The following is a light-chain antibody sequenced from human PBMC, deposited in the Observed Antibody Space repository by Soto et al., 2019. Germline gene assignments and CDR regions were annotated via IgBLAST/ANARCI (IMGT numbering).Light chain of an antibody. CDR2: VAS. V-gene: IGKV3-11*01. CDR3: QQLSNLPRCT. J-gene: IGKJ1*01. Sequence: EIVLKKSPGTVSLSPGERATLHCRASQSVSSYLAWYQQKPGQATGLMIYVASNRATGIPARFSGSGSGTDFTLTISILEPEDFAVYFCQQLSNLPRCTFCQGTKVDIK. CDR1: QSVSSY.